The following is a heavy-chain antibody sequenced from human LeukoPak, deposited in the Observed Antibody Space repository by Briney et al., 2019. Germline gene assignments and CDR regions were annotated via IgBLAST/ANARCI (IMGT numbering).Heavy chain of an antibody. CDR1: GFTFNSYA. V-gene: IGHV3-30-3*01. Sequence: GRSLRLSCAASGFTFNSYAMYWVRQAPGKGLEWVAVLTSDGNKKYYADFVKGRFTISRDNAKNSLHLQMNSLRTEDTAVYYCARHGDGSGTWFDPWGQGTLVTVSS. D-gene: IGHD3-10*01. CDR3: ARHGDGSGTWFDP. CDR2: LTSDGNKK. J-gene: IGHJ5*02.